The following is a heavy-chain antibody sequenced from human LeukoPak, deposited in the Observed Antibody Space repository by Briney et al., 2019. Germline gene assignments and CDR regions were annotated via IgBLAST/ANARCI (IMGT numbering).Heavy chain of an antibody. CDR1: GYTFTGYY. Sequence: GASVKVSCKASGYTFTGYYTHWVRQAPGQGLEWMGWINPNSGGTNYAQKFQGRVTMTRDTSISTAYMELSRLRSDDTAVYYCARESSSPSSEDFDYWGQGTLVTVSS. V-gene: IGHV1-2*02. CDR2: INPNSGGT. CDR3: ARESSSPSSEDFDY. D-gene: IGHD6-6*01. J-gene: IGHJ4*02.